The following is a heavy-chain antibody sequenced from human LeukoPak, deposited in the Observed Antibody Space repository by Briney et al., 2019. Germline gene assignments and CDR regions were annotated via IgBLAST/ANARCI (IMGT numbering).Heavy chain of an antibody. CDR2: ISSSSSTI. CDR1: GFTFSSYS. CDR3: ARDQVVTTATTTFDY. Sequence: GGSLRLSCTASGFTFSSYSMNWVRQAPGKGLEWVSYISSSSSTIYYADSVKGRFTISRDNAKNSLYLQMNSLRAEDTAVYYCARDQVVTTATTTFDYWGQGTLVTVSS. V-gene: IGHV3-48*01. D-gene: IGHD4-11*01. J-gene: IGHJ4*02.